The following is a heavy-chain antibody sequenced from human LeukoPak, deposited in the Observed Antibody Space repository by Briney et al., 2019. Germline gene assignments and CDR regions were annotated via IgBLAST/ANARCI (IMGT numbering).Heavy chain of an antibody. CDR2: ISGSGGST. J-gene: IGHJ4*02. Sequence: GGSLRLSCAASGFTFSSYTMSWVRQAPGKGLEWVSAISGSGGSTYYADSVKGRFTISRDNSKNTLYLQMNSLRAEDTAVYYCPKVLHLSPPSAFAYWGQGPLVTVSS. V-gene: IGHV3-23*01. CDR1: GFTFSSYT. D-gene: IGHD2/OR15-2a*01. CDR3: PKVLHLSPPSAFAY.